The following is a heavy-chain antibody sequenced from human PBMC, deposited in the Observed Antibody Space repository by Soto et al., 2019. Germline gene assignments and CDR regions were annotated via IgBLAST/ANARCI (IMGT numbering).Heavy chain of an antibody. CDR3: TRDLSIPAAGRPGYYYFMDV. V-gene: IGHV3-72*01. CDR2: IRKKSNNFTT. Sequence: VGLLRVWCEASECTFVDLGRDRVRQTTGKGLEWVGRIRKKSNNFTTEYAASVRGRFTISRDDSKNSLFLQMSGLKTDDTAVYYCTRDLSIPAAGRPGYYYFMDVLGKGTTVTVSS. CDR1: ECTFVDLG. D-gene: IGHD2-21*01. J-gene: IGHJ6*03.